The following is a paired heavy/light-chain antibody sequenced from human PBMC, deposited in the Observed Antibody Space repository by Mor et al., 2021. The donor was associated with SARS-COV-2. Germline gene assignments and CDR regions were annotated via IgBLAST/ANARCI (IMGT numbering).Light chain of an antibody. CDR3: SSYTSTSTYVL. J-gene: IGLJ2*01. CDR1: SSDVGGYNY. V-gene: IGLV2-14*01. Sequence: QSALTQPASVSGSPGQSITISCTGTSSDVGGYNYVSWYQQHPGKAPKLMIFEVSNRPSGVSNRFSGSKSGNTASLTISGLQAEDEADYYCSSYTSTSTYVLFGGGTKLTVL. CDR2: EVS.
Heavy chain of an antibody. V-gene: IGHV4-31*03. CDR1: GGSISGGGYS. CDR2: IYDSGST. CDR3: ARTGVVRGVIITWDY. D-gene: IGHD3-10*01. J-gene: IGHJ4*02. Sequence: QVQLQESGPGLVKPSQTLSLTCTVSGGSISGGGYSWSWIRQHPGKGLEWIGYIYDSGSTYYNASLKSRLTISVDTSKNQFSLKLSSVTAADTAVYYCARTGVVRGVIITWDYWGQGTLVTVSS.